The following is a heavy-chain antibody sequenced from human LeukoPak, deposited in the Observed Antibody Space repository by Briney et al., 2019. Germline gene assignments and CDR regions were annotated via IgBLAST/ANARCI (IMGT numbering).Heavy chain of an antibody. J-gene: IGHJ2*01. CDR1: GGSFNSSTYY. Sequence: SETLSLTCSVDGGSFNSSTYYWGWIRQPPGKGLEWVGTIYYSGSTYYNTSLKSRVTMSVDASKNQFSLRLSSVTAADTAVYYCARQYTSGGYSPRYCSFDLWGRGTLVTVSS. D-gene: IGHD6-19*01. V-gene: IGHV4-39*01. CDR2: IYYSGST. CDR3: ARQYTSGGYSPRYCSFDL.